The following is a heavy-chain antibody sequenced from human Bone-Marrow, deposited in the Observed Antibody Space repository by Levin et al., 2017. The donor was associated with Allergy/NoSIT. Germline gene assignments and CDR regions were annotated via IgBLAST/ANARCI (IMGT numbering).Heavy chain of an antibody. D-gene: IGHD2-2*01. CDR2: IKPKANGGTT. V-gene: IGHV3-15*07. J-gene: IGHJ6*02. CDR3: TTDSLVPAAMRGYYYFGLDV. Sequence: GESLKISCAASGLTLSDAWMNWVRQAPGKGLEWVGHIKPKANGGTTGYAAPVRGRFIISRDDSTNTLHLQMNSLKTEDTAVYYCTTDSLVPAAMRGYYYFGLDVWGQGTTVIVSS. CDR1: GLTLSDAW.